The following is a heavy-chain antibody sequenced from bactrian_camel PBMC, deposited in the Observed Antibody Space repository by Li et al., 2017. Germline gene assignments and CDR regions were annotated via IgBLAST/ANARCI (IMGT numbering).Heavy chain of an antibody. CDR2: IDSDGRT. J-gene: IGHJ6*01. CDR1: GYIYRSKC. V-gene: IGHV3S53*01. Sequence: HVQLVESGGGSVQAGGSLRLSCAASGYIYRSKCMGWFRQAPGKEREGVASIDSDGRTSYADSVKGRFTISKDNAKNTLFLQMNSLKPEDTAMYFCAKESDSRLRYDVYANAWGQGTQVTV. CDR3: AKESDSRLRYDVYANA. D-gene: IGHD1*01.